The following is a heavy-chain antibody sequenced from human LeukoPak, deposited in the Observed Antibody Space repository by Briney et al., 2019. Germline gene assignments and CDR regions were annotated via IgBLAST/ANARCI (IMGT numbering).Heavy chain of an antibody. Sequence: GGSLRLSCVASGFTFSNYWMSWVRQAPGKGPEWVANIKQDGSEKRYMDSVKGRFTISRDNAKNSLYLQMDSLRAEDTAVYYCARDYRAYWGQGTLVTVSS. CDR1: GFTFSNYW. J-gene: IGHJ4*02. CDR3: ARDYRAY. V-gene: IGHV3-7*01. CDR2: IKQDGSEK. D-gene: IGHD3-16*01.